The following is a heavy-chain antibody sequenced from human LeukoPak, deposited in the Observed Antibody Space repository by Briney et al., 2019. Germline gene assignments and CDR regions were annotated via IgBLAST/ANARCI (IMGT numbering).Heavy chain of an antibody. V-gene: IGHV4-34*01. J-gene: IGHJ4*02. CDR1: GGSFSGYY. D-gene: IGHD2-15*01. Sequence: SETLSLTCAVYGGSFSGYYWSWIRQPPGKGLEWIGEINHSGSNNYNPSFRSRVPISIDTSKNQFSLKLSSVTAADTAVYYCATAPVPRIRFDYWGQGTLVTVSS. CDR2: INHSGSN. CDR3: ATAPVPRIRFDY.